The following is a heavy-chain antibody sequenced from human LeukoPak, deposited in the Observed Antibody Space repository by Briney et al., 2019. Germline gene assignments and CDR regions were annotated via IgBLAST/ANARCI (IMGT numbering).Heavy chain of an antibody. D-gene: IGHD5-18*01. CDR2: INSDGSRT. CDR1: GFTFSTYW. V-gene: IGHV3-74*01. CDR3: AREETAMSSGAFDF. Sequence: GGSLRLSCAASGFTFSTYWMSWVRQAPGKGLVWVSRINSDGSRTFYADSMKGRFTISRDNAKNTLYLQLNSLRAEATAVYYCAREETAMSSGAFDFWGQGTMVTVSS. J-gene: IGHJ3*01.